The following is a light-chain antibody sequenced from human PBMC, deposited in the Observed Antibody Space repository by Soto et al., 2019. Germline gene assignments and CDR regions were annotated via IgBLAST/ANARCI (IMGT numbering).Light chain of an antibody. CDR1: SSDVGSYNL. CDR3: CSYAGSGTPYV. Sequence: QSVLTQPASVSGSPGQSITISCTGTSSDVGSYNLVSWYQHHPGKAPKLMIYVVGKRPSGVSSRFSGSKSGNTASLTISGLQAEDEADYYCCSYAGSGTPYVFGTATKLTVL. CDR2: VVG. V-gene: IGLV2-23*02. J-gene: IGLJ1*01.